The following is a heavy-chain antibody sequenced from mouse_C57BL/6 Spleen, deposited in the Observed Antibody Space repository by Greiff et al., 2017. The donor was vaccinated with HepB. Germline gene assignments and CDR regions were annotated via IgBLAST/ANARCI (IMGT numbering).Heavy chain of an antibody. J-gene: IGHJ3*01. CDR3: ARNYGNYFAY. Sequence: QVQLQQSGAELVRPGTSVKVSCKASGYAFTNYLIEWVKQRPGQGLEWIGVINPGSGGTNYNEKFKGKATLTADKSSSTAYMQLSSLTSEDSAVYFCARNYGNYFAYWGQGTLVTVSA. V-gene: IGHV1-54*01. CDR2: INPGSGGT. D-gene: IGHD2-1*01. CDR1: GYAFTNYL.